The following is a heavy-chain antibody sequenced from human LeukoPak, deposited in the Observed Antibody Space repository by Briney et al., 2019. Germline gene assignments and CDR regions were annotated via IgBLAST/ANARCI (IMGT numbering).Heavy chain of an antibody. V-gene: IGHV1-3*01. CDR2: INAGNGDT. CDR1: GYTFTSYA. CDR3: ARYTSSSPGWFAP. D-gene: IGHD6-13*01. J-gene: IGHJ5*02. Sequence: GASVKVSCKASGYTFTSYAMHWVRQAPGHRLEWMGWINAGNGDTRYSQKFQDRVTFTRDTSASTAYMELSSLRSEDTAVCYCARYTSSSPGWFAPWGQGTLVTVSS.